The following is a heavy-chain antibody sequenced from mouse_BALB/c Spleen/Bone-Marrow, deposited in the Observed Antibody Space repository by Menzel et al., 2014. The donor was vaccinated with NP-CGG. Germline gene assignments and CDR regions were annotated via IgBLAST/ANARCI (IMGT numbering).Heavy chain of an antibody. CDR1: GYSLTSYW. J-gene: IGHJ3*01. CDR3: TRGDGYGGFPY. Sequence: QLQLQQSGAELVKPGASVKLSCKTYGYSLTSYWMNWWKQGPGQGLEWIGMIHPSDSETKLIQKFKDKATLTVDKSSSTAYMQLNSPTSEDSAVYYCTRGDGYGGFPYCVQATLANVSA. D-gene: IGHD2-2*01. CDR2: IHPSDSET. V-gene: IGHV1-74*01.